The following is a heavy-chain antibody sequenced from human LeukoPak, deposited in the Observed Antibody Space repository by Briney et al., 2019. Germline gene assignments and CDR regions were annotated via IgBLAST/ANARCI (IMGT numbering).Heavy chain of an antibody. V-gene: IGHV4-34*01. CDR3: ARGGAVARHNWFDP. CDR1: GGSFSGYY. J-gene: IGHJ5*02. D-gene: IGHD6-19*01. CDR2: INHSGST. Sequence: PSETLSLTCAVYGGSFSGYYWSWIRQPPGKGLEWIGEINHSGSTNYNPSLKSRVTISVDTSKNQFSLKLSSVTAADTAAYYCARGGAVARHNWFDPWGQGTLVTVSS.